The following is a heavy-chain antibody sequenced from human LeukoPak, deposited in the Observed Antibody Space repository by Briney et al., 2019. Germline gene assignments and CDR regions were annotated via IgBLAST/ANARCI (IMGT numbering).Heavy chain of an antibody. V-gene: IGHV3-23*01. CDR2: ISGSGGTT. CDR3: ARVVPAAFPYYYYYYYMDV. CDR1: GFTFSSFG. Sequence: SGGSLRLSCAASGFTFSSFGMRWVRQAPGKGLEWVSAISGSGGTTYCADSVKGRFTISRDNSKKTMYLQMKSLRAEDTAVYYCARVVPAAFPYYYYYYYMDVWGKGTTVTVSS. J-gene: IGHJ6*03. D-gene: IGHD2-2*01.